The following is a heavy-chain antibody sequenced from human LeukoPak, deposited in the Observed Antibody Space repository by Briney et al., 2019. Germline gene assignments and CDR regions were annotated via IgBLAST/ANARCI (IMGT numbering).Heavy chain of an antibody. J-gene: IGHJ4*02. CDR2: VYSSGVG. D-gene: IGHD3-22*01. V-gene: IGHV4-4*07. CDR3: AREEFLHEIDSSGYFVY. CDR1: GGSISSYY. Sequence: SETLSLTCTVSGGSISSYYWNWIRQPAGQGLEWLGRVYSSGVGNYNPSLTSRVTMSVDTSKNQLSLKLTSLTAADTAVYYCAREEFLHEIDSSGYFVYWGQGTLVTVSS.